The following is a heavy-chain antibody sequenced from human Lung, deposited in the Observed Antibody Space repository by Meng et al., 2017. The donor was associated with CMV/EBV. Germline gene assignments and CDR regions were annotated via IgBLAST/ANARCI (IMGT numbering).Heavy chain of an antibody. J-gene: IGHJ4*02. CDR3: ARAPIINDFWSGQVSNYFDN. V-gene: IGHV4-34*01. D-gene: IGHD3-3*01. Sequence: LSXAVYGGSFSGYYWSWIRQPPGKGREWIGEINHSGSINYKPPLMSRVTISVDTSKDQFSLRLNSVTAADTAVYYCARAPIINDFWSGQVSNYFDNWGQGXLVTVSS. CDR2: INHSGSI. CDR1: GGSFSGYY.